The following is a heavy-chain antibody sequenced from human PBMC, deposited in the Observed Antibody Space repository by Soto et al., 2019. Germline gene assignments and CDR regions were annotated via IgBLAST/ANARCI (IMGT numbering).Heavy chain of an antibody. Sequence: EVQLVESGGGLVQPGGSLRLSCAASGFTFTSHWLHWVRQAPGEGLVWVSRMSPDGSDTKFADSVKGRFTISGDNAKSTLYLDMNSLRAEDMGVYYCARPKTKVYSAFDTWGQGTMVTVSS. V-gene: IGHV3-74*03. J-gene: IGHJ3*02. CDR1: GFTFTSHW. D-gene: IGHD6-6*01. CDR2: MSPDGSDT. CDR3: ARPKTKVYSAFDT.